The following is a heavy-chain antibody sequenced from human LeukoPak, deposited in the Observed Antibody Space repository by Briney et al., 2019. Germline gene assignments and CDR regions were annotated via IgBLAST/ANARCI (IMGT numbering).Heavy chain of an antibody. Sequence: ASVTVSCKASGYTCTGYYMHWVRQAPGQGLEWMGWNNPNSGGTNYAQKFQGWVTMTRDTSISTAYMELSRLRSDDTAVYYCARSTVTTSWAFDIWGQGTMVTVSS. J-gene: IGHJ3*02. CDR3: ARSTVTTSWAFDI. V-gene: IGHV1-2*04. D-gene: IGHD4-17*01. CDR2: NNPNSGGT. CDR1: GYTCTGYY.